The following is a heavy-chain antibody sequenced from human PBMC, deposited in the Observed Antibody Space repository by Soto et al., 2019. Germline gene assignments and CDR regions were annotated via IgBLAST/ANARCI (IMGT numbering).Heavy chain of an antibody. D-gene: IGHD6-13*01. CDR3: ARCIAAAGPIDY. CDR2: IYHSGST. CDR1: GGASSSSNW. J-gene: IGHJ4*02. Sequence: SETLSLTCAVSGGASSSSNWWSWVRQPPGKGLEWIGEIYHSGSTNYNPSLKSRVTISVDKSKNQFSLKLSSVTAADTAVYYCARCIAAAGPIDYWGQGTLVTVS. V-gene: IGHV4-4*02.